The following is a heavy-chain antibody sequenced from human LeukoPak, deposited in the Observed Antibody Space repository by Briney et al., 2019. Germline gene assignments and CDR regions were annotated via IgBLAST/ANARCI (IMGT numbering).Heavy chain of an antibody. V-gene: IGHV3-21*04. CDR3: ARDLGYCANGVCHTRFDY. D-gene: IGHD2-8*01. J-gene: IGHJ4*02. CDR1: GFTFSSYS. CDR2: ISSSSSYI. Sequence: GGSLRLSCAASGFTFSSYSMNWVRQAPGKGLEWVSSISSSSSYIYYADSVKGRFTISRDNAKNSLYLQMNSLRAEDTVVYYCARDLGYCANGVCHTRFDYWGQGTLVAVSS.